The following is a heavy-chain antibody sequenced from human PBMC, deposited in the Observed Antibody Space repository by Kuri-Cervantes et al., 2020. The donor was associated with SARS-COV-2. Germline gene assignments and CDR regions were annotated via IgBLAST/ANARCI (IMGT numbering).Heavy chain of an antibody. Sequence: GESLKISCAASGFTISSYGMHWVRQAPGKGLEWVAVIRYDGSNKYYADSVKGRFTISRDNSKNTLYLQMNSLRAEDTAVYYCARVPFFSASRWYFDLWGRGTLVTVSS. CDR3: ARVPFFSASRWYFDL. D-gene: IGHD2/OR15-2a*01. CDR2: IRYDGSNK. CDR1: GFTISSYG. J-gene: IGHJ2*01. V-gene: IGHV3-33*01.